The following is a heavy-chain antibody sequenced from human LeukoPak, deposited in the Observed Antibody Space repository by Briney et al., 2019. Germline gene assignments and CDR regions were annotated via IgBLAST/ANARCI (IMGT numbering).Heavy chain of an antibody. CDR3: AKDQDIVVVPAATPFDY. J-gene: IGHJ4*02. Sequence: GGSLRLSCAASGFTFSSYGMHWVRQAPGKGLEWVAVISYDGSNKYYADSVKGRFTISRDNSKNTLYLQMNSLRAEDTAVYYCAKDQDIVVVPAATPFDYWGQGTLVTVSS. CDR2: ISYDGSNK. V-gene: IGHV3-30*18. CDR1: GFTFSSYG. D-gene: IGHD2-2*01.